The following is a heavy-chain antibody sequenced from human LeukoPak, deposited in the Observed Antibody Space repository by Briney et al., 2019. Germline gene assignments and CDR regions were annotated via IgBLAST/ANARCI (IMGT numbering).Heavy chain of an antibody. CDR2: IIPILGIA. V-gene: IGHV1-69*04. D-gene: IGHD3-9*01. CDR3: VRYDILTGTFDY. J-gene: IGHJ4*02. Sequence: GASVKVSCKASGGTFSSYAISWVRQAPGQGLEWMGRIIPILGIANYAQKFQGRVTITADKSTSTAYMELSSLRSEDTAVYYCVRYDILTGTFDYWGQGTLVTVSS. CDR1: GGTFSSYA.